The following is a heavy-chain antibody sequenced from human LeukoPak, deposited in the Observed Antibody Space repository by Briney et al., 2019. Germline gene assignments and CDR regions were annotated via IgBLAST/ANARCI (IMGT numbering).Heavy chain of an antibody. J-gene: IGHJ6*03. Sequence: SETLSLTCAVSGGSISSSNWWSWVRQPPGKGLEWIGEIYHSGSTNYNPSLKSRVTISVDKSKNQFSLKLSSVTAADTAVYYCARAKNYYYYYMDVWGKGTTVTVSS. CDR3: ARAKNYYYYYMDV. CDR2: IYHSGST. CDR1: GGSISSSNW. V-gene: IGHV4-4*02.